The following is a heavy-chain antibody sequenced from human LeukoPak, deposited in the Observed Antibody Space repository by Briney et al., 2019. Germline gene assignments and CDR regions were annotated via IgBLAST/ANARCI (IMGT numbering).Heavy chain of an antibody. CDR1: GGSISSSSYY. D-gene: IGHD4-17*01. Sequence: SETLSLTCTVSGGSISSSSYYWGWIRQPPGKGLEWIGSIYYSGSTYYNPSLKSRVTISVDTSKNQFSLKLSSVTAADTAVYYCARYDYGYYFDYWGQGTLVTVSS. J-gene: IGHJ4*02. V-gene: IGHV4-39*07. CDR2: IYYSGST. CDR3: ARYDYGYYFDY.